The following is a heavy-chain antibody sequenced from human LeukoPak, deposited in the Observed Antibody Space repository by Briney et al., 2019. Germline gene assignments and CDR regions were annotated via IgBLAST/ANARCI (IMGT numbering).Heavy chain of an antibody. Sequence: SETLSPTCAVYGGSFSGYYWSWIRQPPGKGLEWIGEINHSGSTNYNPSLKSRVTISVDTSKNQFSLKLSSVTAADTAVYYCARDKRGYYGSGSYYFDYWGQGTLVTVSS. CDR3: ARDKRGYYGSGSYYFDY. J-gene: IGHJ4*02. CDR2: INHSGST. CDR1: GGSFSGYY. D-gene: IGHD3-10*01. V-gene: IGHV4-34*01.